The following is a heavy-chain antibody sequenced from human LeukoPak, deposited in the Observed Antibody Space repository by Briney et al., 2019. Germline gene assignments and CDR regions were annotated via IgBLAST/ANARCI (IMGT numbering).Heavy chain of an antibody. Sequence: PGGSLRLSRAASGFTFSSYGRHWVRQAPGRGLEWVAFIRFDGSNKYYAASVKARFSLSRDNSKNTMYLQMNTLRAEDTGVYYCATGYSSGWYGRLDYWGQGTLVTVSS. CDR3: ATGYSSGWYGRLDY. V-gene: IGHV3-30*02. CDR1: GFTFSSYG. D-gene: IGHD6-19*01. CDR2: IRFDGSNK. J-gene: IGHJ4*02.